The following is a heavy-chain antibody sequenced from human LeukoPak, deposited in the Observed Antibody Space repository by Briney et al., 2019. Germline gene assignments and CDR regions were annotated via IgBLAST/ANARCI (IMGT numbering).Heavy chain of an antibody. V-gene: IGHV1-18*01. CDR1: GYTFTSYG. Sequence: ASVKVSCKASGYTFTSYGISWVRQAPGQGLEWMGWISAYNGNTNYAQKLQGRVTMTTDTSTSTAYMELRSLRSDDTAVYYCARVHCSSTSCHYFDYWGQGTLVTVSS. D-gene: IGHD2-2*01. CDR2: ISAYNGNT. CDR3: ARVHCSSTSCHYFDY. J-gene: IGHJ4*02.